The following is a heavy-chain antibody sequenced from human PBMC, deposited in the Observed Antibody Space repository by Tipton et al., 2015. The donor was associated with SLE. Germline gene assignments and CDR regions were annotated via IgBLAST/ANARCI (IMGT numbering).Heavy chain of an antibody. J-gene: IGHJ4*02. V-gene: IGHV4-59*02. CDR2: IHYSGSV. CDR3: ARRCKGVCPDF. D-gene: IGHD3-10*01. CDR1: GDSVSRYY. Sequence: TLSLTCTVSGDSVSRYYWSWIRQPPGKELEWIGFIHYSGSVNYNPSLNSRVTMSVDTSKNQFFLNLRSVTAADTAIYYCARRCKGVCPDFWGQGTLVTVSS.